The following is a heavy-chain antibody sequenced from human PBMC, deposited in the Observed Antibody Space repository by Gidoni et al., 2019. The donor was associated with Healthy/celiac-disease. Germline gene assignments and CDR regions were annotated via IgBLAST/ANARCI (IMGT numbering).Heavy chain of an antibody. J-gene: IGHJ5*02. CDR1: GYTFTSYA. D-gene: IGHD6-19*01. V-gene: IGHV1-3*01. Sequence: QVQLVQSGAEVKKPGASVKVSCKASGYTFTSYAMHWVLQAPGQRLEWMGWINAGNGNTKYSQKFQGRVTITRDTSASTAYMELSSLRYEDTAVYYCARDLVPYSSATATRNWFDPWGQGTLVTVSS. CDR2: INAGNGNT. CDR3: ARDLVPYSSATATRNWFDP.